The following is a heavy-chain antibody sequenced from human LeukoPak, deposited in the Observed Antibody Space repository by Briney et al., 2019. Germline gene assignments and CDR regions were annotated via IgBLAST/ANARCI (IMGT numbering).Heavy chain of an antibody. CDR1: GGSISSYY. CDR2: IYYSGST. V-gene: IGHV4-59*01. CDR3: ARAQGITIFGADYYYGMDV. J-gene: IGHJ6*02. D-gene: IGHD3-3*01. Sequence: PETLSLTCTVSGGSISSYYWSWIRQPPGKGLEWIGYIYYSGSTNYNPSLKSRVTISVDTSKNQFSLKLSSVTAADTAVYYCARAQGITIFGADYYYGMDVWGQGTTVTVSS.